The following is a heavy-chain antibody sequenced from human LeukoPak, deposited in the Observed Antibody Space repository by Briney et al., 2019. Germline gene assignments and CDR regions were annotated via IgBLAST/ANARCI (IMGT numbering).Heavy chain of an antibody. Sequence: GGSLRLSCAASGFTFNNYAMSWVRQAPGKGMEWVSAISASGGTTYYADSVKGRFTISRDNSENTLFLQMNSLRAEDTAVYYCAKEPREYCSSTSCPNWFDSWGQGTLVTVSS. D-gene: IGHD2-2*01. V-gene: IGHV3-23*01. CDR2: ISASGGTT. J-gene: IGHJ5*01. CDR1: GFTFNNYA. CDR3: AKEPREYCSSTSCPNWFDS.